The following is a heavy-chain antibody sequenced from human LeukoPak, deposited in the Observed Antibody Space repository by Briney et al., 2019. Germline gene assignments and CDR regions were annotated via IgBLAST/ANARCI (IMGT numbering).Heavy chain of an antibody. CDR2: ISSSSSYI. CDR3: ARAPSSGWYISSY. V-gene: IGHV3-21*01. D-gene: IGHD6-19*01. J-gene: IGHJ4*02. CDR1: GFTFSSYS. Sequence: PGGSLRLSCAASGFTFSSYSMNWVRQAPGKGLEWVSSISSSSSYIYYADSVKGRFTISRDNAKNSLYLQMNSLRAEDTVVYYCARAPSSGWYISSYWGQGTLVTVSS.